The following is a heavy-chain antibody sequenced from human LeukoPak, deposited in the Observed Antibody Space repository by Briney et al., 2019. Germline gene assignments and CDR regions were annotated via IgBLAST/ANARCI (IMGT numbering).Heavy chain of an antibody. D-gene: IGHD4-17*01. CDR1: GYTFNSHY. J-gene: IGHJ4*02. V-gene: IGHV1-46*02. CDR3: ARYRERTETTIGNVGELDY. Sequence: GASVKFSCKASGYTFNSHYIHWLRQAPGQGLEWMGIINPNVGSTYYPQQFQGRVTMTRDTSTSTVFMELSSLRSEDTAVYYCARYRERTETTIGNVGELDYWGQGTLVTVSS. CDR2: INPNVGST.